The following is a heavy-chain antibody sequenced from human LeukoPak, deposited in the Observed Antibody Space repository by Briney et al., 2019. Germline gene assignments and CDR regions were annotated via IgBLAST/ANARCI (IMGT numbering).Heavy chain of an antibody. CDR3: ARLESSRYSSGWY. V-gene: IGHV4-39*01. Sequence: PSETLPLTCTVSGGSISSSSYYWGWIRQPPGKGLEWIGSIYYSGSTYYNPSLKSRVTISVDTSKNQFSLKLSSVTAADTAVYYCARLESSRYSSGWYWGQGTLVTVSS. D-gene: IGHD6-19*01. J-gene: IGHJ4*02. CDR1: GGSISSSSYY. CDR2: IYYSGST.